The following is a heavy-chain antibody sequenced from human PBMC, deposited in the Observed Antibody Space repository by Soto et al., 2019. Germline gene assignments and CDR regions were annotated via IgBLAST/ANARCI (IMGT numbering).Heavy chain of an antibody. J-gene: IGHJ3*02. CDR3: ARTKGEYYDFWSGYYKTANDAFDI. D-gene: IGHD3-3*01. CDR1: GGSISSYY. Sequence: SETLSLTCTVSGGSISSYYWSWIRQPPGKGLEWIGYIYYSGSTNYNPSLKSRVTISVDTSKDQFSLKLSSVTAADTAVYYCARTKGEYYDFWSGYYKTANDAFDIWGQGTMVTVSS. CDR2: IYYSGST. V-gene: IGHV4-59*01.